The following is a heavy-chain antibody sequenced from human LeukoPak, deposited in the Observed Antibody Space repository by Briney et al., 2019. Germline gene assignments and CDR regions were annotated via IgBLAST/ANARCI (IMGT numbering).Heavy chain of an antibody. J-gene: IGHJ4*02. CDR2: IKQDGSEK. V-gene: IGHV3-7*03. Sequence: GGSLRLSCAASGFTFGSYWMSWVRQAPGKGLEWVANIKQDGSEKYYVDSVKGRFTISRDNAKNSLYLQMNSLRAEDTAVYYCARDSGDSSGYYYAEGFDYWGQGTLVTVSS. CDR3: ARDSGDSSGYYYAEGFDY. D-gene: IGHD3-22*01. CDR1: GFTFGSYW.